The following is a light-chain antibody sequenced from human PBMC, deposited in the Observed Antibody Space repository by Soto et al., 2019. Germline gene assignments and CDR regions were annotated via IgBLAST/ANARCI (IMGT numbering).Light chain of an antibody. V-gene: IGLV7-46*01. CDR2: DTS. CDR3: LLSYSGARPVV. CDR1: TGAVTSGHY. Sequence: QAVVTQEPSLTMSPGGKVTLTCGSSTGAVTSGHYPYWFQQKPGQAPRTLIYDTSNKHSWTPARFSGSLLGGKAALTLSGAQPEDEAEYYCLLSYSGARPVVFGGGTKVTVL. J-gene: IGLJ2*01.